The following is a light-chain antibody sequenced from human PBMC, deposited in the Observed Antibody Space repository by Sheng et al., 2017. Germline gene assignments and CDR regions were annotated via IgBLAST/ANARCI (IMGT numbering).Light chain of an antibody. CDR2: QDK. CDR3: QTWDMNTAI. CDR1: NLGNKY. Sequence: SYELTQPPSVSVSPGQTANIICSGDNLGNKYTSWYQQKPGQSPSLVIYQDKKRPSVMPERFSGSSSGNTATLTISGTQSMDEADYYCQTWDMNTAIFGGGTKLTVL. J-gene: IGLJ2*01. V-gene: IGLV3-1*01.